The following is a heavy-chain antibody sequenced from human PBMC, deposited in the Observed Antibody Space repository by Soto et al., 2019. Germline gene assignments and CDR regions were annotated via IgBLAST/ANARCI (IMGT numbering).Heavy chain of an antibody. D-gene: IGHD6-19*01. CDR3: ASPHSTSYSSGWYPIDY. CDR2: ISYDGSNK. J-gene: IGHJ4*02. Sequence: PGGSLRLSCAASGFTFSSYAMHWVRQAPGKGLEWVAVISYDGSNKYYADSVKGRFTISRDNSKNTLYLQMNSLRAEDTAVYYCASPHSTSYSSGWYPIDYWGQGTLVTVSS. V-gene: IGHV3-30-3*01. CDR1: GFTFSSYA.